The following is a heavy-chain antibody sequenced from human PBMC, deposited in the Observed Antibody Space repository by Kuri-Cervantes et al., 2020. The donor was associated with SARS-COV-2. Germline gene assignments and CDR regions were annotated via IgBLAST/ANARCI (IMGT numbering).Heavy chain of an antibody. CDR3: ARVKLVVTPDIDY. V-gene: IGHV4-34*01. Sequence: SQTLSLTCAVYGGSFSGYYWSWIRQPPGKGLEWIGEINHSGSTNYNPSLKSRVTISVDTSKNQFSLKLSSVTAADTAVYYCARVKLVVTPDIDYWGQGTLVTVSS. D-gene: IGHD4-23*01. CDR2: INHSGST. CDR1: GGSFSGYY. J-gene: IGHJ4*02.